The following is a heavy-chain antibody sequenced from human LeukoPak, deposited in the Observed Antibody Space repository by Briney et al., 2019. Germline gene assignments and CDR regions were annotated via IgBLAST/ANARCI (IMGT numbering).Heavy chain of an antibody. CDR1: GGSISSGGYS. V-gene: IGHV4-31*03. J-gene: IGHJ4*02. CDR2: IYYSGST. D-gene: IGHD3-3*01. CDR3: ARGTLAAYYDFWSGYYTHRNRDNYYFDY. Sequence: SETLSLTCTVSGGSISSGGYSWSWIRQHPGKGLEWIGYIYYSGSTYYNPSLKSRVTISVDTSKNQFSLKLSSVTAADTAVYYCARGTLAAYYDFWSGYYTHRNRDNYYFDYWGQGTLVTVSS.